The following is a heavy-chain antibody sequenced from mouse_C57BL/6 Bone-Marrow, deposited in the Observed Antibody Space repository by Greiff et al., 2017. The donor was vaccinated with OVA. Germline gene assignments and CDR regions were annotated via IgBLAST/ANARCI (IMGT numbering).Heavy chain of an antibody. D-gene: IGHD2-3*01. CDR3: ARRMAPYAMDY. J-gene: IGHJ4*01. V-gene: IGHV1-64*01. Sequence: QVQLQQSGAELVKPGASVKLSCKASGYTFTSYWMHWVKQRPGQGLEWIGMIHPNSGSTNYNEKFKSKATLTVDKSSSTAYMQLSSLTSEDSAVYYCARRMAPYAMDYWGQGTSVTVSS. CDR1: GYTFTSYW. CDR2: IHPNSGST.